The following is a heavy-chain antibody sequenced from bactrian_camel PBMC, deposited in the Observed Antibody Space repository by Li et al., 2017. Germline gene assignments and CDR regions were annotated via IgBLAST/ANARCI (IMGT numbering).Heavy chain of an antibody. Sequence: QVQLVESGGGSVQAGGSLRLSCAASAYTYNSNCKGWFRQAPGKEREGVASIDRDGQITYVDSVKGRFLISRDNVKNNAYLQMNSLEPEDMATYYCAALYYGPARGCSEMMAAAFDYWGQGTQVTVS. CDR3: AALYYGPARGCSEMMAAAFDY. CDR1: AYTYNSNC. D-gene: IGHD1*01. V-gene: IGHV3S53*01. J-gene: IGHJ6*01. CDR2: IDRDGQI.